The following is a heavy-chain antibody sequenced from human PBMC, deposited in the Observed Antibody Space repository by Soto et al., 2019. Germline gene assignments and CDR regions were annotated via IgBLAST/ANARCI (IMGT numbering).Heavy chain of an antibody. CDR2: ISAYIGDT. J-gene: IGHJ3*02. D-gene: IGHD6-13*01. Sequence: QVQLVQSGSEVKKPGASVKVSCRASGYVFSNYGIIWVRQAPGQGLEWMGSISAYIGDTNYVQKVQDRVAMTTDTSRNTVYMELRSLRSDDTAVYYCARELASGSNAFDIWGQGTMVTVSS. V-gene: IGHV1-18*01. CDR1: GYVFSNYG. CDR3: ARELASGSNAFDI.